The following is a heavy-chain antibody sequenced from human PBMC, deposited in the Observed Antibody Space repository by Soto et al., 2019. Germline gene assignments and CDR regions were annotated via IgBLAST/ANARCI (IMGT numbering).Heavy chain of an antibody. CDR2: ISYDGSNK. CDR1: GFTFSSYG. J-gene: IGHJ6*02. Sequence: GGSLRLSCAASGFTFSSYGMHWVRQAPGKGLEWVAVISYDGSNKYYADSVKGRFTISRDNSKNTLYLQMNSLRAEDTAVYYYAKDKLRGYDFWCGYYGPIYGMDVRGPGTTVTLSS. V-gene: IGHV3-30*18. CDR3: AKDKLRGYDFWCGYYGPIYGMDV. D-gene: IGHD3-3*01.